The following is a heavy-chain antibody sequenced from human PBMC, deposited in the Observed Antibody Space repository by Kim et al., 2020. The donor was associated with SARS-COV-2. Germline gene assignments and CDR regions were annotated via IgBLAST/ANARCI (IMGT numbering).Heavy chain of an antibody. CDR1: GYTFTSYY. CDR2: INPSGGSA. CDR3: ARDTAVTTFGYWYFDL. J-gene: IGHJ2*01. Sequence: ASVKVSCKASGYTFTSYYMHWVRQAPGQGLEWMGIINPSGGSASYAQKFQGRVTMTRDTSTSTVYMELSSLRSEDTAVYYCARDTAVTTFGYWYFDLWGRGTLVTVFS. V-gene: IGHV1-46*01. D-gene: IGHD3-16*01.